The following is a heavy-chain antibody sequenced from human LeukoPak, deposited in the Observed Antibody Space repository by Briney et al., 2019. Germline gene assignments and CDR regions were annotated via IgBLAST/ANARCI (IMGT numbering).Heavy chain of an antibody. CDR3: ARRPSSYFDY. J-gene: IGHJ4*02. CDR2: ISSNGVST. Sequence: GGSLRLSCAPSGFTFSSYAMSWVRQAPGKGLEWVSAISSNGVSTYYADSVKGRFTISRDNSKNTLYLQVNSLRAEDTAVYYCARRPSSYFDYWGQGTLVTVS. V-gene: IGHV3-23*01. CDR1: GFTFSSYA.